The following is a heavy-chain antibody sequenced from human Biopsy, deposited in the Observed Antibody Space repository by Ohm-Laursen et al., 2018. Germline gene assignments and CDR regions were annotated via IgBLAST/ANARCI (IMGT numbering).Heavy chain of an antibody. CDR3: ARGGIAVAGTNFDY. V-gene: IGHV3-66*01. CDR1: GFTVSSNY. D-gene: IGHD6-19*01. J-gene: IGHJ4*02. CDR2: IYSGGST. Sequence: SLRLSCAASGFTVSSNYMSWVRQAPGKWLEWVSVIYSGGSTYYADSVKGRFTISRDNSKNTLYLQMNSLRAEDTAVYYCARGGIAVAGTNFDYWGQGTLVTVSS.